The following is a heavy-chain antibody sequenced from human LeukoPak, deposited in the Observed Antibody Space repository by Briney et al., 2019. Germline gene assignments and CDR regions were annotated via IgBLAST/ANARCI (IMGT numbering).Heavy chain of an antibody. Sequence: ASVKVSCKASGYTFTGYYMHWVRQAPGQGLEWMGRINPNSGGTNYAQKFQGRVTMTRDTSISTAYMELSRLRSDDTAVYYCERGTIRGVVVTATFDYWGQGTLVTVSS. CDR3: ERGTIRGVVVTATFDY. CDR1: GYTFTGYY. V-gene: IGHV1-2*06. J-gene: IGHJ4*02. D-gene: IGHD2-21*02. CDR2: INPNSGGT.